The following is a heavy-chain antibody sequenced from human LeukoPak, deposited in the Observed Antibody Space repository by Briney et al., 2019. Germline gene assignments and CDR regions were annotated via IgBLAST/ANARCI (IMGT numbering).Heavy chain of an antibody. D-gene: IGHD6-19*01. CDR1: GGSISSGSYY. V-gene: IGHV4-61*02. Sequence: SQTLSLTCTVSGGSISSGSYYWSWIRQPAGKGLEWIGRIYTSGSTNYNPSLKSRVTISVDTSKNQSSLKLSSVTAADTAVYYCARDDSSGDYWGQGTLVTVSS. J-gene: IGHJ4*02. CDR3: ARDDSSGDY. CDR2: IYTSGST.